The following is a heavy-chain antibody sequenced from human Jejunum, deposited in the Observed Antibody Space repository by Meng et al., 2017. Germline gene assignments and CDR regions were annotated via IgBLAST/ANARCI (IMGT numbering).Heavy chain of an antibody. J-gene: IGHJ4*02. Sequence: QVQRPQPGPGLVEPLHTPPLTCANSVDSVSSTGAAWNWIRQSPSRGLELLGRTYYRSKWYNDYAVSVKGRIAINPDTSKNQFFLQLNSVTPEDTAVYYCARDYGTSRPFEYWGQGILVTVSS. V-gene: IGHV6-1*01. CDR2: TYYRSKWYN. D-gene: IGHD1/OR15-1a*01. CDR1: VDSVSSTGAA. CDR3: ARDYGTSRPFEY.